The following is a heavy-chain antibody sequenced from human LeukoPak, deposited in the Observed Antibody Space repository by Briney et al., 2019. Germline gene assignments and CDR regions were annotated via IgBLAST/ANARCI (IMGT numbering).Heavy chain of an antibody. CDR1: GFTFSDHY. V-gene: IGHV3-72*01. CDR2: IRKKVNSYTT. CDR3: VRVQTSGNYYYFDY. J-gene: IGHJ4*02. Sequence: GGSLRLSCAASGFTFSDHYMDWVRKAPGKGLEWVGRIRKKVNSYTTEYAASVKGRFTISRDDSKNSLYLQVNSLKTEDTAVYYCVRVQTSGNYYYFDYWGQGTLVTVSS. D-gene: IGHD1-26*01.